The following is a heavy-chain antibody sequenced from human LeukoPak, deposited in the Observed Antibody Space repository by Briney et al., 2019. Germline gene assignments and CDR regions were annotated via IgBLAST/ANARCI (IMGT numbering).Heavy chain of an antibody. CDR3: ARDRLPRGIAVVGGSDY. CDR1: GYTFTSYG. Sequence: ASVKVSCKASGYTFTSYGISWVRQAPGQGLEWMGWISAYNGNTNYAQKLQGRVTMTTDTSTSTAYMELRSLRSDDTAVYYCARDRLPRGIAVVGGSDYWGQGTLVTVSS. CDR2: ISAYNGNT. J-gene: IGHJ4*02. V-gene: IGHV1-18*01. D-gene: IGHD6-19*01.